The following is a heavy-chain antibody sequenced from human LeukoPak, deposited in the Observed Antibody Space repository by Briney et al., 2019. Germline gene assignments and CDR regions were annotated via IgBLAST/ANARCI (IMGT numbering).Heavy chain of an antibody. J-gene: IGHJ4*02. CDR1: GFTFSSYG. CDR3: VKDSREILRYFDWQTDY. V-gene: IGHV3-30*18. Sequence: AGGSLRLSFAASGFTFSSYGMHWVRQAPGKGLEWVAVISYDGSNKYYADSVKGRFTISRDNSKNTLCLQMNSLRAEDTAVYYCVKDSREILRYFDWQTDYWGQGTLVTVSS. D-gene: IGHD3-9*01. CDR2: ISYDGSNK.